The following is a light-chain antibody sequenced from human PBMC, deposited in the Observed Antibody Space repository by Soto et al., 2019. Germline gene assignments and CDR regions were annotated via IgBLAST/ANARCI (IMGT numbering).Light chain of an antibody. CDR1: QSVSSSD. V-gene: IGKV3-20*01. Sequence: IVLTQSPGTLSLSPGERATLSCRXSQSVSSSDLAWYQQKPGQAPRLLIYSASSRATGIPDRFSGSGSGTDFTLTISRLEPEDFAVYYCQQYDTFGQGTKLEIK. CDR2: SAS. CDR3: QQYDT. J-gene: IGKJ2*01.